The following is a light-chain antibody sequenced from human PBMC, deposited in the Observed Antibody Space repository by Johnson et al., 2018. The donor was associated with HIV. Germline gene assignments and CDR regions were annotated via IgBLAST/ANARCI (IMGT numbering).Light chain of an antibody. CDR3: GTWDTSLSAYV. V-gene: IGLV1-51*02. CDR2: ENN. J-gene: IGLJ1*01. CDR1: SSNIGNNY. Sequence: QSVLTQPPSVSAAPGQKVTISCSGSSSNIGNNYVSWYQQLPGTAPKLLIYENNKRPSGIPDRFSGSKSGTSANLAITGLQTGDEADYYCGTWDTSLSAYVFGTGTKVTVL.